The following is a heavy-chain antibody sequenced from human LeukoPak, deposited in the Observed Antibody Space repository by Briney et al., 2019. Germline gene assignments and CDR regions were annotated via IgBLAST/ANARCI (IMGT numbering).Heavy chain of an antibody. CDR2: ISGSGGST. J-gene: IGHJ4*02. CDR3: AAQDLWFGDY. CDR1: GFTFSSYA. D-gene: IGHD3-10*01. V-gene: IGHV3-23*01. Sequence: GGSLRLSCAASGFTFSSYAMSWVRQAPGKGLEWASAISGSGGSTYYADSVKGRFTISRDNSKNTLYLQMNSLRAEDTAVYYCAAQDLWFGDYWGQGTLVTVSS.